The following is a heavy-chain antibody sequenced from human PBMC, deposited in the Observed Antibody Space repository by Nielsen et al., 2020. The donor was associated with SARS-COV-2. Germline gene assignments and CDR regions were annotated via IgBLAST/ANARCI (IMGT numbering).Heavy chain of an antibody. Sequence: GESLKISCAASGFTFSSYGMHWVRQAPGKGLEWVAVIWYDGSNKYYADSVKGRFTISRDNSKNTLYLQMNSLRAEDTAVYYCAREYQLLYYYYYYYMDVWGKGTTVTVSS. J-gene: IGHJ6*03. CDR2: IWYDGSNK. V-gene: IGHV3-33*01. D-gene: IGHD2-2*02. CDR1: GFTFSSYG. CDR3: AREYQLLYYYYYYYMDV.